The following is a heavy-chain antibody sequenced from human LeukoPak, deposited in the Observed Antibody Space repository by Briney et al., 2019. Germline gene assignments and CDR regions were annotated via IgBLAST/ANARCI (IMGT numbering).Heavy chain of an antibody. V-gene: IGHV4-61*01. CDR3: ARGDHSSGYYSPYYFDY. CDR1: GDSITSGTYY. J-gene: IGHJ4*02. D-gene: IGHD3-22*01. CDR2: IYYSGST. Sequence: SETLSLTCTVSGDSITSGTYYWTWIRQPPGKGLEWIGYIYYSGSTNYNPSLKSRVTISVDTSKNQFSLKLSSVTAADTAVYYCARGDHSSGYYSPYYFDYWGRGTLVTVSS.